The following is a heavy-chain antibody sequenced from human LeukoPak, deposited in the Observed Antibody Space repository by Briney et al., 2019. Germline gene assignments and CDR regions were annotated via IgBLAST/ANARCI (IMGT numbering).Heavy chain of an antibody. V-gene: IGHV4-39*01. J-gene: IGHJ4*02. CDR2: IYYSGST. Sequence: SETLSLTCTVSGRSISSSSYYWGWIRQPPGKGLEWIGSIYYSGSTYYNPSLKSRVTISVDTSKNQFSLQLSSVTAADTAVYYCAYYIAAAGHFLNDYWGQGTLVTVSS. CDR3: AYYIAAAGHFLNDY. D-gene: IGHD6-13*01. CDR1: GRSISSSSYY.